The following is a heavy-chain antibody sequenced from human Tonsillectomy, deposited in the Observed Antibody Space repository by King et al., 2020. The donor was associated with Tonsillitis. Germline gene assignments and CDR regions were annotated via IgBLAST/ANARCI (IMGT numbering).Heavy chain of an antibody. CDR3: ARGSTQTFDL. D-gene: IGHD1-26*01. Sequence: QLVQSGGGLVQPGGSLRLSCAASGFTFSSYWMHWVRHAPGKGLVWVSRIINAGSSTNYADSVTGRFTISRDNAKNTLYLQMNSLRAEDTAVYFCARGSTQTFDLWGRGTLVTVSS. J-gene: IGHJ2*01. CDR1: GFTFSSYW. V-gene: IGHV3-74*02. CDR2: IINAGSST.